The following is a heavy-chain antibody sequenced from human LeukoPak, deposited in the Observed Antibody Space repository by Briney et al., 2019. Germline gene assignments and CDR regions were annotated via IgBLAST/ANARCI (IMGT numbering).Heavy chain of an antibody. J-gene: IGHJ4*02. D-gene: IGHD6-19*01. CDR3: ANAKYYSSGWSLYYFNY. CDR2: ISGRDVST. V-gene: IGHV3-23*01. Sequence: GGSLRLSCAASGFTLSTYVMSWVRQAPGKGLEWVSTISGRDVSTDYADSVKGRFTISRDNSKNTLYLQINSLRAEDTAVYYCANAKYYSSGWSLYYFNYWGQGTLVTVSS. CDR1: GFTLSTYV.